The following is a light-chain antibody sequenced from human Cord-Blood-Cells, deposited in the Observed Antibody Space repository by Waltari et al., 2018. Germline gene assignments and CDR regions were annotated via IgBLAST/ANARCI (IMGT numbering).Light chain of an antibody. V-gene: IGKV1-5*03. CDR2: KAS. J-gene: IGKJ1*01. Sequence: DIQMTQSPSTLSASVGDRVNITCRASQSISSWLAWYQQKPGKAPKLLIYKASSLESGVPSRFSGSGSGTEFTLTISSLQPDDFATYYCQQYNSLWTFGQGTKVEIK. CDR1: QSISSW. CDR3: QQYNSLWT.